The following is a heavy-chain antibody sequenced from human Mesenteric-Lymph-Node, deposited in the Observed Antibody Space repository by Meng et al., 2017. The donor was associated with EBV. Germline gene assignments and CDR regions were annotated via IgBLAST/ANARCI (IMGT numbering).Heavy chain of an antibody. CDR1: GFTFNIYD. Sequence: EVHLLESGGGWVQPGGSLRLSCVASGFTFNIYDINWVRQAPGRGLEWVSGISGSGGTTYYADSVKGRFTISRDNSGNTVYLQMNSLRAEDTAMYYCSNLPYNYWGQGTLVTVSS. CDR3: SNLPYNY. D-gene: IGHD5-24*01. CDR2: ISGSGGTT. V-gene: IGHV3-23*01. J-gene: IGHJ4*02.